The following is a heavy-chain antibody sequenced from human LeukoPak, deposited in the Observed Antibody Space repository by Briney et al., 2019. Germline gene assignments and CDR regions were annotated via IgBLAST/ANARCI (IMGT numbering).Heavy chain of an antibody. Sequence: SETLSLTCTVSGGSISSGGYYWSWIRQPPGKGLEWIGEINHSGSTNYNPSLKSRVTISVDTSKNQFSLKLSSVTAADTAVYYCARVSRRWQLNSSKVGGNWFDPWGQGTLVTVSS. CDR1: GGSISSGGYY. CDR2: INHSGST. CDR3: ARVSRRWQLNSSKVGGNWFDP. D-gene: IGHD1-26*01. V-gene: IGHV4-39*07. J-gene: IGHJ5*02.